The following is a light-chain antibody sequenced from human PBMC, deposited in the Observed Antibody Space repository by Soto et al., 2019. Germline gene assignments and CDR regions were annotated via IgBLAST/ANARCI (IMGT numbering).Light chain of an antibody. Sequence: EIVMTQSPATLYVSQVERSTLSFSASQRLSSNLAWYQQKPGQAPRLLIYGVSTRATGVPARFSGSGSGTEFTLTISSLQSEDSAVYYCQQYKNWLALTFGGGTKVDIK. J-gene: IGKJ4*01. CDR3: QQYKNWLALT. CDR2: GVS. V-gene: IGKV3-15*01. CDR1: QRLSSN.